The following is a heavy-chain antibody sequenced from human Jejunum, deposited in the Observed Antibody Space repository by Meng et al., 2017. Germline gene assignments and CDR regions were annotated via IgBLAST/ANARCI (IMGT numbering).Heavy chain of an antibody. D-gene: IGHD6-19*01. J-gene: IGHJ4*02. CDR1: GFTFSTYN. CDR3: ARETRAAVAFDQ. V-gene: IGHV3-21*01. Sequence: GGSLRLSCAASGFTFSTYNMNWVRQAPGKGLEWVSSISSRSTYIYYADSLKGRLTISRDNAKNSLYLQMNSLRAEDTAVYYCARETRAAVAFDQWGQGILVTVSS. CDR2: ISSRSTYI.